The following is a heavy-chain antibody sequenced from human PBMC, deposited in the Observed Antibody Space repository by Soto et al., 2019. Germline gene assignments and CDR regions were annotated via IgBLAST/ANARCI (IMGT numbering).Heavy chain of an antibody. CDR3: ARENNVLPGGYFDY. D-gene: IGHD3-10*01. CDR2: IYHSGST. CDR1: GGSISSGGYS. V-gene: IGHV4-30-2*01. Sequence: QLQLQESGSGLVKPSQTLSLTCAVSGGSISSGGYSWSWIRQPPGNVLEWIGYIYHSGSTYYNPSLKSRVKISVDRSKNQFSLKLSSVTAADTAVYYCARENNVLPGGYFDYWGQGTLVTVSS. J-gene: IGHJ4*02.